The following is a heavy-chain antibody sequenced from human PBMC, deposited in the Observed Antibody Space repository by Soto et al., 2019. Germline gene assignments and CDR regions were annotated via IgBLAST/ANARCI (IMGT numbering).Heavy chain of an antibody. Sequence: QVQLVQSGTDVKAPGGSVRLSCKASGYTFTNYYLHWVRQSPGQGLEWVGVVNPNSGATSYAQNFRGRVTLTRDLSTTTVYMDLSSLKYEDSAMYYCAREALRRDYHTFRWFDSWGQGSLVTVS. V-gene: IGHV1-46*01. CDR2: VNPNSGAT. CDR3: AREALRRDYHTFRWFDS. CDR1: GYTFTNYY. D-gene: IGHD3-3*02. J-gene: IGHJ5*01.